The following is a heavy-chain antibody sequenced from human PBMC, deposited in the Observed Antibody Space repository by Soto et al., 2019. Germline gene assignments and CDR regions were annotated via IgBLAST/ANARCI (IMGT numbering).Heavy chain of an antibody. V-gene: IGHV3-23*01. D-gene: IGHD2-15*01. CDR3: APHVSCSGGSCQYDAFAI. CDR1: GFTFSDYA. Sequence: PGGSLRISCVASGFTFSDYAMSWVRQAPGKGLEWVSGISPSGASTYYADSVKGRFAMSRDTSENTLYLQMNSLGAEDTAAYYCAPHVSCSGGSCQYDAFAIRGQGTMVTVS. CDR2: ISPSGAST. J-gene: IGHJ3*02.